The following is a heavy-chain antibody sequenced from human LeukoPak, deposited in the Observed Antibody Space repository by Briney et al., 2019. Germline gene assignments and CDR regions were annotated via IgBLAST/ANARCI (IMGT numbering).Heavy chain of an antibody. CDR2: IRDDGSNK. Sequence: GGSLRLSCATSGFTFSSYGMHWVRQAPGKGLEWVAFIRDDGSNKHHADSVKGRFTISRDNSKNTLYLQMNSQRAEDTAVYYCAKGHYGSGIYYNPGEYWGQGTLVTVSS. D-gene: IGHD3-10*01. CDR3: AKGHYGSGIYYNPGEY. V-gene: IGHV3-30*02. J-gene: IGHJ4*02. CDR1: GFTFSSYG.